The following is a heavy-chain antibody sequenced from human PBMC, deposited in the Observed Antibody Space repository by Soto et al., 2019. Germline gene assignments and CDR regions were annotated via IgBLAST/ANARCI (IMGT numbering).Heavy chain of an antibody. J-gene: IGHJ6*02. CDR1: GFTFSSYA. V-gene: IGHV3-23*01. CDR2: ISGSGGST. Sequence: EVQLLESGGGLVQPGGSLRLSCAASGFTFSSYAMSWVRQAPGKGLEWVSIISGSGGSTYYADSVKGRFTISRDNSKNTLYLQMNSLRAEDTAVYYCAKDRVVAAVYYYYGMDVWGQGTTVTVSS. D-gene: IGHD2-2*01. CDR3: AKDRVVAAVYYYYGMDV.